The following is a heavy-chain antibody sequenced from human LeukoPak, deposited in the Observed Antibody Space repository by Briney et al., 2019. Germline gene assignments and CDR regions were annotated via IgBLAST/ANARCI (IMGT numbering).Heavy chain of an antibody. CDR3: TNLGDYAYVCGSYRYGAFDI. CDR2: ISYDGSNN. V-gene: IGHV3-30*18. D-gene: IGHD3-16*02. CDR1: GFTFSSYG. Sequence: PGGSLRLSCAASGFTFSSYGMHWVRQAPGKGLEWVAVISYDGSNNYYADSVKGRFTISRDNSKNTLYLQMSSLRAEDTAVYYCTNLGDYAYVCGSYRYGAFDIWGQGTMVTVSS. J-gene: IGHJ3*02.